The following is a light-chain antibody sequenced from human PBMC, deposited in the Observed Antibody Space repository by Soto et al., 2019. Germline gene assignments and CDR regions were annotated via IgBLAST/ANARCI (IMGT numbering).Light chain of an antibody. CDR2: GAS. V-gene: IGKV3-15*01. CDR3: QQYNNWPFT. Sequence: EIVMTQSPATLSVSPGERATLSCRASQSISSNLAWYQQKPGQAPRLLIYGASTRGTGIPATFSGSGDGTEFTLTISSLQSEDFAVYYCQQYNNWPFTFGPGTKVDIK. CDR1: QSISSN. J-gene: IGKJ3*01.